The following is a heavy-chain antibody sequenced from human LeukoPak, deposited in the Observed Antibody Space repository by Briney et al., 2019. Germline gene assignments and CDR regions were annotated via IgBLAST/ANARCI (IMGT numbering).Heavy chain of an antibody. D-gene: IGHD6-13*01. CDR2: ISGSGGST. Sequence: GGSLRLSCAASGFTFSSYAMSWVRQAPGKGLEWVSAISGSGGSTYYADSVKGRFTISRDNAKNSLYLQMNSLRAEDTAVYYCARDGTYSSSWPYYYYYYMDVWGKGTTVTVSS. J-gene: IGHJ6*03. CDR1: GFTFSSYA. CDR3: ARDGTYSSSWPYYYYYYMDV. V-gene: IGHV3-23*01.